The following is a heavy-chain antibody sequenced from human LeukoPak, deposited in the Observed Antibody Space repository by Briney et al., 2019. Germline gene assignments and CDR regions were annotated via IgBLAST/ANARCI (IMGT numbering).Heavy chain of an antibody. CDR3: TRPFLITMMQLFDY. D-gene: IGHD3-22*01. J-gene: IGHJ4*02. Sequence: GGSLRLSCAASGFTFSSYWMSWVRQAPGKGLEWVANIKQDGSEKYYVDPVKGRFTISRDNAKNSPYLQMNSLRAEDTAVYYCTRPFLITMMQLFDYWGQGTLVTVSS. CDR1: GFTFSSYW. CDR2: IKQDGSEK. V-gene: IGHV3-7*01.